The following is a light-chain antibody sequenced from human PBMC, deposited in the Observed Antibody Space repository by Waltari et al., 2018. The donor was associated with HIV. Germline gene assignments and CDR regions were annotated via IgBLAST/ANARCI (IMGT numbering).Light chain of an antibody. Sequence: QSALTQSASVSGSPGQSITISCTGPSSAVGGYDYVSWYQQHPGKAPKLMIYEVSNRPSGVSTRFSGAKSGNTASLIISGLQAEDEADYYCTSYTSSTTLVFGTGTKVTVL. CDR1: SSAVGGYDY. CDR3: TSYTSSTTLV. J-gene: IGLJ1*01. CDR2: EVS. V-gene: IGLV2-14*01.